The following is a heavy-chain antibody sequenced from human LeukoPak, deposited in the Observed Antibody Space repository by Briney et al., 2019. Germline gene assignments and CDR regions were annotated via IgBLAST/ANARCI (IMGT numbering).Heavy chain of an antibody. CDR1: GFTFSSYA. Sequence: GGSLRHSCAASGFTFSSYAMHWVRQAPGKGLEWVAVISYDGSNKYYADSVKGRFTISRDNSKNTLYLQMNSLRAEDTAVYYCARSSRDALDYWGQGTLVTVSS. J-gene: IGHJ4*02. D-gene: IGHD2-2*01. V-gene: IGHV3-30-3*01. CDR3: ARSSRDALDY. CDR2: ISYDGSNK.